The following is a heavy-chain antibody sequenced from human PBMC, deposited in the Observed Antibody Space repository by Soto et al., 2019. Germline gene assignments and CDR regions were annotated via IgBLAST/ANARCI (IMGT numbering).Heavy chain of an antibody. Sequence: EVQLVESGGGLVQPGESLRLSCAASGFTFSNVWMSWVRQAPGKGLEWVANIKHDGGETYYVDSVKGRFTISRDNANNSLYLQMYSLRAEDKGVYYWAREGDCSGGSCYSGLHSWGQGTLVTVSS. CDR1: GFTFSNVW. D-gene: IGHD2-15*01. CDR2: IKHDGGET. V-gene: IGHV3-7*01. J-gene: IGHJ5*02. CDR3: AREGDCSGGSCYSGLHS.